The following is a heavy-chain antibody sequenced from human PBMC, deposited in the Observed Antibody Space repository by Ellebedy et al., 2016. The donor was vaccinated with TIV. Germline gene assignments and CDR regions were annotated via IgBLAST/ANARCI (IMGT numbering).Heavy chain of an antibody. Sequence: SLKISCAASGFTFDDYAMHWVRQAPGKGLEWVSGISWNSGSRGYADSVKGRFSISRDYAKNSLYLQMNSLRAEDTALYYCAKDNGVTGTLDYWGQGTLVTVSS. V-gene: IGHV3-9*01. J-gene: IGHJ4*02. CDR1: GFTFDDYA. D-gene: IGHD1-20*01. CDR3: AKDNGVTGTLDY. CDR2: ISWNSGSR.